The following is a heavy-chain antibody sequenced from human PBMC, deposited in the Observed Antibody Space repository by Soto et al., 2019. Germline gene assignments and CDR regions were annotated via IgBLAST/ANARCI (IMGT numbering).Heavy chain of an antibody. D-gene: IGHD3-10*01. CDR2: IWYDGSSK. V-gene: IGHV3-33*01. CDR1: GFTFSSYG. Sequence: QVQLVESGGGVVQPGRSLRLSCAASGFTFSSYGMHWVRQAPGKGLEWVAVIWYDGSSKYYADSVKGRFTISRDNSKNTLYLQMNSLSAEDTAVYYCARGRYYGDCWGQGTLVTVSS. CDR3: ARGRYYGDC. J-gene: IGHJ4*02.